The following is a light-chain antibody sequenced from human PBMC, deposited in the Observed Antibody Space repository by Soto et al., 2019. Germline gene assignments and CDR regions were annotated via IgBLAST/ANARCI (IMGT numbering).Light chain of an antibody. CDR3: QHYDSYPLT. CDR2: DVS. CDR1: QSISGW. Sequence: DIQMTQSPSTLSASVGDRVTITCRASQSISGWLAWYQQKPGKAPKLLIYDVSSLESGVPSRFSGSGFGTEFTLTISSLQPADFETYYCQHYDSYPLTFGQGTRLEI. J-gene: IGKJ5*01. V-gene: IGKV1-5*01.